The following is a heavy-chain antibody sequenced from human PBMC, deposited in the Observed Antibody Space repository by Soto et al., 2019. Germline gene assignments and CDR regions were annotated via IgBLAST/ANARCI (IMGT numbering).Heavy chain of an antibody. J-gene: IGHJ5*02. CDR1: GGSFSGYY. CDR2: INHSGST. V-gene: IGHV4-34*01. Sequence: QVQLQQWGAGLLRPSETLSLPCAVYGGSFSGYYWGWIRQHPGKGLEWIGEINHSGSTNYNPSLKSGVDMSVATLKNQFPRKLSSVAAAGAAVYYCARRRSGSGWHGGGWFDPWGQGTLVTVSS. D-gene: IGHD6-19*01. CDR3: ARRRSGSGWHGGGWFDP.